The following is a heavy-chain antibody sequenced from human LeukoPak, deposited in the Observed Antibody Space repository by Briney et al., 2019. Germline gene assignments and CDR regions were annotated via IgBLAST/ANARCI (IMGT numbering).Heavy chain of an antibody. J-gene: IGHJ6*03. CDR2: INPNSGGT. V-gene: IGHV1-2*02. CDR1: GYTFTGYY. D-gene: IGHD2-2*02. Sequence: ASVKVSCKASGYTFTGYYMHWVRQAPGQGLEWMGWINPNSGGTNYAQKFQGRVTMTRDTSISTAYMELGRLRSDDTAVYYCARVAAEVVGVPGAIGFGWLRRDYYYMDVWGKGTTVTVSS. CDR3: ARVAAEVVGVPGAIGFGWLRRDYYYMDV.